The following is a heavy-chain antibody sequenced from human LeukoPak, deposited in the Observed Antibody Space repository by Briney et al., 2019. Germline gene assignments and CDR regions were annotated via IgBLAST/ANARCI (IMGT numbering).Heavy chain of an antibody. V-gene: IGHV3-33*06. CDR3: AKDRSRYGNWFDP. CDR1: GFTFSSYG. J-gene: IGHJ5*02. CDR2: IWYDGSNK. Sequence: GGSLRLSCAASGFTFSSYGMHWVRQAPGKGLEWGAVIWYDGSNKYYADSVKGRFTISRENSKNTLYLKMNSLRAEGTAVYYRAKDRSRYGNWFDPWGQGTLVTVSS. D-gene: IGHD5-18*01.